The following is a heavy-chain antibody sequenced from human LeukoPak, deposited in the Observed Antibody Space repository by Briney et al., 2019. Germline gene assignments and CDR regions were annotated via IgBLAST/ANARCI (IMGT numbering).Heavy chain of an antibody. CDR3: ARFAKGYGSGDIDY. Sequence: PGGSLRLSCVASGFTFSRYWLSWVRQAPGKGLEWVANIKQDGDQKHYVDSVRGRFIIPRDNAKNSLHLQMNSLRAEDTAVYYCARFAKGYGSGDIDYWGQGTLVTVSS. D-gene: IGHD3-10*01. CDR1: GFTFSRYW. J-gene: IGHJ4*02. CDR2: IKQDGDQK. V-gene: IGHV3-7*01.